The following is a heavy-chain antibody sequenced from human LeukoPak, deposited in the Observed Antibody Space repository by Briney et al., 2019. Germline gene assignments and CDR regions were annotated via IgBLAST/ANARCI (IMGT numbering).Heavy chain of an antibody. D-gene: IGHD6-19*01. Sequence: ASVKVSCKASGGTFSSYAISWVRQAPGQGLEWMGGIIPIFGTANYAQKFQGRVTITADESTSTAYMELSSLRSEDTAVYYCAREAGIAVAGAAFDIWGQGTVVTVSS. CDR1: GGTFSSYA. V-gene: IGHV1-69*13. CDR2: IIPIFGTA. CDR3: AREAGIAVAGAAFDI. J-gene: IGHJ3*02.